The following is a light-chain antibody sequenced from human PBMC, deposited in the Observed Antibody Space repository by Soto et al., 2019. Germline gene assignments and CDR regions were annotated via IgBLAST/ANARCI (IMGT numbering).Light chain of an antibody. Sequence: DIVMTQSPDSLAVSLGERATINCKSSQSVLYSSNNQNYLAWYQQKPGQPPKLLIYWASTRESGVPDRFSGRGSGTDFTLTISSVQAEDVAVYYCQQYYSTPWMFGQGTKVEIK. J-gene: IGKJ1*01. V-gene: IGKV4-1*01. CDR3: QQYYSTPWM. CDR2: WAS. CDR1: QSVLYSSNNQNY.